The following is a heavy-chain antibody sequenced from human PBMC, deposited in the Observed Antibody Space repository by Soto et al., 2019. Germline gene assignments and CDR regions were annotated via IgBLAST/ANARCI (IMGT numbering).Heavy chain of an antibody. CDR3: ARDRSGGDWSQIDY. CDR1: GFTFSDYY. CDR2: ISSSSSYT. V-gene: IGHV3-11*06. J-gene: IGHJ4*02. Sequence: PGGSLRLSCAASGFTFSDYYMSWIRQAPGKGLEWVSYISSSSSYTNYADSVKGRFTISRDNAKNSLYLQMNSLRAEDTAVYYCARDRSGGDWSQIDYWGQGTLVTVSS. D-gene: IGHD3-9*01.